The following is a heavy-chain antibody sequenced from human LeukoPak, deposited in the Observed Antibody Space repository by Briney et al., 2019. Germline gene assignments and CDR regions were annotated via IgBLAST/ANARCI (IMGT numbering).Heavy chain of an antibody. CDR2: INPNSGGT. D-gene: IGHD3-3*01. Sequence: ASVKVSCKASGYTFTGYYMHWVRPAPGQGLEWMGWINPNSGGTNYAQKFQGRVTMTRDTSISTAYMELSRLRSDDTAVYYCARRLSDYYYYYMDVWGKGTTVTVSS. CDR3: ARRLSDYYYYYMDV. V-gene: IGHV1-2*02. J-gene: IGHJ6*03. CDR1: GYTFTGYY.